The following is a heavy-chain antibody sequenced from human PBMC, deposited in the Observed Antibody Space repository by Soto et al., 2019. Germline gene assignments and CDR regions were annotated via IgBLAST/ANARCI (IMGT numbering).Heavy chain of an antibody. J-gene: IGHJ4*02. CDR3: ARGSPYYDSSHYYSSPFDY. CDR1: GGSIRSGDNY. V-gene: IGHV4-30-4*01. Sequence: PSETLSLTCTVSGGSIRSGDNYWSWIRQPPGKGLEWIGNIYDSGSTYYNPSLKSRVTISVDTSKNQFSLKLSSVTAADTAVYYSARGSPYYDSSHYYSSPFDYWGQGTLVTVSS. CDR2: IYDSGST. D-gene: IGHD3-22*01.